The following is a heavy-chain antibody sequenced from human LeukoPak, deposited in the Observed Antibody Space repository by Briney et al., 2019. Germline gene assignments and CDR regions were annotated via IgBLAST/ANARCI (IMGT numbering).Heavy chain of an antibody. CDR2: ISGSGGAT. Sequence: PGGSLRLSCAASGFTFSSYTMTWVRQAPGKGLEWVSAISGSGGATYYADSVKGRFTISRDNSKNTLYLQMNSLRAEDTAVHYCARRIAAAAAPYYFDYWGQGTLVTVSS. CDR3: ARRIAAAAAPYYFDY. D-gene: IGHD6-13*01. CDR1: GFTFSSYT. J-gene: IGHJ4*02. V-gene: IGHV3-23*01.